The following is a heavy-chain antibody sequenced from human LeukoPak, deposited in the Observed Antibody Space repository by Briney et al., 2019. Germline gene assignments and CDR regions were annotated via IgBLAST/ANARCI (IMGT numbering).Heavy chain of an antibody. CDR1: GFTFSSYS. Sequence: GGSLRLSCAASGFTFSSYSMDWVRQAPGKGLEWVSSISTGSSYIYYADSVKGRFTISRDNAKNSLYLQMNSLRAEDTAVYYCARDGGNSDYDSSGYYVFDYWGQGTLVTVSS. CDR3: ARDGGNSDYDSSGYYVFDY. CDR2: ISTGSSYI. D-gene: IGHD3-22*01. V-gene: IGHV3-21*01. J-gene: IGHJ4*02.